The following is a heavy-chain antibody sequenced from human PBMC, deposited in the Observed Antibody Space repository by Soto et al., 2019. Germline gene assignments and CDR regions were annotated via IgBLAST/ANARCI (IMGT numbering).Heavy chain of an antibody. CDR3: AKDGGWSLAVAGLFDS. V-gene: IGHV3-23*01. CDR2: ISDSGSNT. Sequence: EVQLLESGGGLVQPGGSLRLSCGVYGSTFNSDDMSWVRQAPGRGLEWVSGISDSGSNTYYADSVKCRFTIFRDNSKNTLYLQMNSLRVEDTALYYCAKDGGWSLAVAGLFDSWGQGTLVTVSS. CDR1: GSTFNSDD. D-gene: IGHD6-19*01. J-gene: IGHJ4*02.